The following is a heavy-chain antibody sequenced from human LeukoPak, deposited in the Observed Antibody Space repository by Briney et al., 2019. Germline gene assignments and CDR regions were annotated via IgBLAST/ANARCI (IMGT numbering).Heavy chain of an antibody. J-gene: IGHJ4*02. CDR1: GFTLGAM. V-gene: IGHV3-23*01. CDR3: AKYRGFGDSYDS. Sequence: GGSLRLSCAASGFTLGAMSWLRQAPGKGLEWVSTIGDSGGSAYYADSVKGRFTISRDNSKNTLYLQMNSLRAEDSAVYYCAKYRGFGDSYDSWGQGTLVTVSS. D-gene: IGHD3-10*01. CDR2: IGDSGGSA.